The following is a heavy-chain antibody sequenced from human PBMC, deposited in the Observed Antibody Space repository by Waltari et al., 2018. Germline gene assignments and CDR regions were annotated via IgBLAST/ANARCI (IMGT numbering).Heavy chain of an antibody. CDR1: GFTFSSYW. Sequence: EVQLVESGGGLVQPGGSLRLSCAASGFTFSSYWMHWVRQAPGKGLVWVSRVNCDWSSTSNADSVKGRINISRGNAKNTPFLEMNRLRAGDTAVYYWARGDTAMGPYNWFEPWGQGTLVTVSS. V-gene: IGHV3-74*01. CDR2: VNCDWSST. J-gene: IGHJ5*02. D-gene: IGHD5-18*01. CDR3: ARGDTAMGPYNWFEP.